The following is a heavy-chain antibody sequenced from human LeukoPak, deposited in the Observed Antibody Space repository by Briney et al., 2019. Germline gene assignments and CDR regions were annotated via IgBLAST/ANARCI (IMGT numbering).Heavy chain of an antibody. D-gene: IGHD5-24*01. J-gene: IGHJ4*02. CDR3: ARDPDGSEAYFDY. V-gene: IGHV3-21*01. CDR2: ISSGSGYI. Sequence: TGGSLRLSCAASGFTFSIFGMNWVRQAPGKGLEWVSSISSGSGYIYYADSVKGRFTISRDNAKNSLYLQMNSLRADDTAVYYCARDPDGSEAYFDYWGQGTLVTVSS. CDR1: GFTFSIFG.